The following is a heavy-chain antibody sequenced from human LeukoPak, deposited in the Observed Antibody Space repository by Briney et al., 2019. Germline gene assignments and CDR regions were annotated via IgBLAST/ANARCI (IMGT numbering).Heavy chain of an antibody. V-gene: IGHV1-18*01. CDR3: ARGGAAGDYYYYGMDV. Sequence: ASVKVSCTASGYTFTSYGISWVRQAPGQGLEWMGWISAYNGNTNYAQKLQGRVTMTTDTSTSTAYMELRSLRSDDTAVYYCARGGAAGDYYYYGMDVWGQGTTVTVSS. D-gene: IGHD3-10*01. J-gene: IGHJ6*02. CDR2: ISAYNGNT. CDR1: GYTFTSYG.